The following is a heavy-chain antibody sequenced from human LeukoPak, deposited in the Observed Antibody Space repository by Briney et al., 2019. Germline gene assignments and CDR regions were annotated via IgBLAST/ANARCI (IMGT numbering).Heavy chain of an antibody. CDR3: ARQGVGAALDY. CDR2: IYPGDSDT. V-gene: IGHV5-51*01. D-gene: IGHD1-26*01. CDR1: GYTFTSYW. J-gene: IGHJ4*02. Sequence: GESLKISCQGSGYTFTSYWIGWVRQMPGKGLEWMGIIYPGDSDTRYSPSFQGQVTISANRSISTAYLQWSSLKAPDTAMYYCARQGVGAALDYWGQGTLVTVSS.